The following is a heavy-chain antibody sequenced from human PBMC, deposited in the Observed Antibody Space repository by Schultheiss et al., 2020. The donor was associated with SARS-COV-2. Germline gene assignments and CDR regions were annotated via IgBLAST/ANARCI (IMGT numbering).Heavy chain of an antibody. J-gene: IGHJ4*02. CDR2: INHSGAA. D-gene: IGHD3-10*01. CDR3: TSGSFDY. V-gene: IGHV4-4*02. CDR1: GGSISSSNW. Sequence: SETLSLTCAVSGGSISSSNWWSWVRQPPGKGLEWIGEINHSGAANYNPSLKSRVTIALDKSKNQFSLKLSSVTAADTAVYYFTSGSFDYWGQGTLVTVSS.